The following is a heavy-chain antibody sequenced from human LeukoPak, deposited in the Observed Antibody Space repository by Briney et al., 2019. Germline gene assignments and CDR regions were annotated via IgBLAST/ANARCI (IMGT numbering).Heavy chain of an antibody. CDR2: INHSGST. D-gene: IGHD3-3*01. Sequence: SETLSLTCAVYGGSFSGYYWSWIRQPPGKGLEWIGEINHSGSTNYNPSLKSRVTISVDTSKNQFSLKLSSVTAADTAVYYCARQNYDFWSGYSVDYWGQGTLVTVSS. J-gene: IGHJ4*02. CDR1: GGSFSGYY. CDR3: ARQNYDFWSGYSVDY. V-gene: IGHV4-34*01.